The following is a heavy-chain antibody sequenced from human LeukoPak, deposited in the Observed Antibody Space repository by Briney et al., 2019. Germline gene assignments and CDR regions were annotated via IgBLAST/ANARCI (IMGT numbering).Heavy chain of an antibody. Sequence: SETLSLTCAVSGASISSNNWWNWVRQPPGKGLEWIGEIYHSGSTNYSPSLKSRITISVDKSKNHFSLKLTSVTAADTAIYYCAAAAVAVDYWGQGTLVTVFS. CDR2: IYHSGST. D-gene: IGHD6-19*01. V-gene: IGHV4-4*02. J-gene: IGHJ4*02. CDR1: GASISSNNW. CDR3: AAAAVAVDY.